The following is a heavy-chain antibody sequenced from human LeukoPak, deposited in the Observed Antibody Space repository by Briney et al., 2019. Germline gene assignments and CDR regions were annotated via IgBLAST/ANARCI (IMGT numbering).Heavy chain of an antibody. D-gene: IGHD5-18*01. V-gene: IGHV3-30*18. J-gene: IGHJ4*02. CDR1: GFTFSSYG. Sequence: GGSLRLSCAASGFTFSSYGMHWVRQAPGKGLEWVAVISYDGSNKYYADSVKGRFTISRDNSKNTLYLQMNSLRAEDTAVYYCAKDSTGLDTAMVNWGQGTLVTVSS. CDR3: AKDSTGLDTAMVN. CDR2: ISYDGSNK.